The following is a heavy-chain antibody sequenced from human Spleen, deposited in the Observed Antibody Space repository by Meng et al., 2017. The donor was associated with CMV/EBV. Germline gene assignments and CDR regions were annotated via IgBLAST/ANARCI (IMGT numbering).Heavy chain of an antibody. D-gene: IGHD6-13*01. CDR2: ISSSSSYI. CDR1: GFTFRSYW. J-gene: IGHJ4*02. CDR3: AKAYSSSWYREYYDY. Sequence: GESLKISCAASGFTFRSYWMNWVRQAPGKGLEWVSSISSSSSYIYYADSVKGRFTISRDNSKNTLYLQMNSLRAEDTAVYYCAKAYSSSWYREYYDYWGQGTLVTVSS. V-gene: IGHV3-21*04.